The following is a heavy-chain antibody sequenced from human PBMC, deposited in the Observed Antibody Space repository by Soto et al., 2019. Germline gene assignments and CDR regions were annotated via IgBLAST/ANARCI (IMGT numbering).Heavy chain of an antibody. V-gene: IGHV3-30*18. CDR1: GFTFSNYG. D-gene: IGHD2-2*01. CDR3: AKSRDAYNFYFYYGMAV. J-gene: IGHJ6*02. CDR2: ILYDGSNK. Sequence: GSLRLSCAASGFTFSNYGMHWVRQTPGKGLECVALILYDGSNKYYADSVKGQFTISRDNSKNTLYLQVSSLRAEDTAVYYCAKSRDAYNFYFYYGMAVWGQGTTVTVSS.